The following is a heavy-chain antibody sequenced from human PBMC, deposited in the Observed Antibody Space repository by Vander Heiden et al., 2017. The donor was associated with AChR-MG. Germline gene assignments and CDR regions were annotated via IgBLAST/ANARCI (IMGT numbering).Heavy chain of an antibody. V-gene: IGHV3-21*01. J-gene: IGHJ6*02. D-gene: IGHD6-13*01. CDR3: ARDLPSGIAAVGMDV. Sequence: EVQLVASGGGLVKPGGSLSLSCAASGFTFSSYSMNWVRQAPGKGLEWVSSISSSSSYIYYADSGKGRFTISRDNAKNSLYLQMNSLRAEDTAVYYCARDLPSGIAAVGMDVWGQGTTVTVSS. CDR2: ISSSSSYI. CDR1: GFTFSSYS.